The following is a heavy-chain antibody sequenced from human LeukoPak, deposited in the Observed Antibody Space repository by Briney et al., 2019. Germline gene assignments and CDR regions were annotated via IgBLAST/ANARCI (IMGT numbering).Heavy chain of an antibody. CDR3: ARDLAWGAFDY. D-gene: IGHD7-27*01. V-gene: IGHV3-23*01. CDR2: ISPRGGGT. J-gene: IGHJ4*02. CDR1: GLTFSSYS. Sequence: GGSLRLSCAASGLTFSSYSMNWVRQAPGKGLEWLSGISPRGGGTYYADSVKGRFTISRDDSKSTLSLQMNSLRVEDTAVYYCARDLAWGAFDYWGQGTLVSVSS.